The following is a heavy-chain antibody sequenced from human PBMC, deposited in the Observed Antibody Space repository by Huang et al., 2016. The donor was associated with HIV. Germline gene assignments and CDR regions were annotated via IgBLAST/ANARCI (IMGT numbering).Heavy chain of an antibody. J-gene: IGHJ4*02. V-gene: IGHV4-39*01. CDR3: ARHERWAMVRGVPQWGFDY. Sequence: QLQLQESGPGLVKPSETLSLTCTVSGGSISSSSYYWGWIRQPPGKGLEWIGTIYYSWSTYYHPSLKGRVTISVDTSKNQFSLKLSSVTAADTAVYYCARHERWAMVRGVPQWGFDYWGQGTLVTVSS. D-gene: IGHD3-10*01. CDR1: GGSISSSSYY. CDR2: IYYSWST.